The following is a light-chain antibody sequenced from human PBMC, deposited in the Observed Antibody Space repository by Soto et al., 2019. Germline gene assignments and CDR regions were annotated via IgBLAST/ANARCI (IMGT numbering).Light chain of an antibody. CDR1: SSNIGAGYD. CDR2: NNN. J-gene: IGLJ2*01. CDR3: QSYDSSLSGAVV. Sequence: QLVLTQPASVSGAPGQRVTISCTGSSSNIGAGYDVYWYQQLPGTAPKLLIFNNNNRPSGVPDRFSGSKSGTSASLAITGLQADDEADYYCQSYDSSLSGAVVFGGGTKLTVL. V-gene: IGLV1-40*01.